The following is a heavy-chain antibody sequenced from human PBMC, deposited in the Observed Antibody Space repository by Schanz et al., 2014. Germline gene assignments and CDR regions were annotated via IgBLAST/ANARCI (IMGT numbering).Heavy chain of an antibody. D-gene: IGHD2-2*01. CDR2: IYSDGST. CDR3: AKRCSSTSCSHGAFDI. Sequence: EVQLVESGGGLIQPGGSLRLSCVASGFTVSSNYMSWVRQAPGKGLEWVSVIYSDGSTYYGDSVKGRFTISSDNSKNKLYLQMNSLRDEDTAMYYFAKRCSSTSCSHGAFDIWGQGTMVTVSS. CDR1: GFTVSSNY. J-gene: IGHJ3*02. V-gene: IGHV3-53*01.